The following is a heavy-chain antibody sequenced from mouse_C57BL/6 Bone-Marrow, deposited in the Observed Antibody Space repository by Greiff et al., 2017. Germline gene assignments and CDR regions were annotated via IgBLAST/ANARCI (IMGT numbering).Heavy chain of an antibody. Sequence: QVQLQQPGAELVMPGASVKLSCKASGYTFTSYWMHWVKQRPGQGLEWIGEIDPSDSYTNYNQKFKGKSTLTVDKSSSTAYMQLSSLTSEDSAVYYCAGEGYCSGKGYWGQGTTLTVSS. J-gene: IGHJ2*01. D-gene: IGHD2-3*01. V-gene: IGHV1-69*01. CDR2: IDPSDSYT. CDR1: GYTFTSYW. CDR3: AGEGYCSGKGY.